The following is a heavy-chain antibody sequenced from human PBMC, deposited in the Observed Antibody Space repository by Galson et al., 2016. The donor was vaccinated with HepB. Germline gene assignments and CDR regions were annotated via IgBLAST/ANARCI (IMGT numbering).Heavy chain of an antibody. CDR2: ISWNSGSN. J-gene: IGHJ4*02. CDR1: GFTFHHYA. V-gene: IGHV3-9*01. D-gene: IGHD6-19*01. CDR3: AKWGSSAWYTDRYYFDY. Sequence: LRLSCAASGFTFHHYAMHWVRQAPGRGLEWVSGISWNSGSNGYADSVKGRFTISRDNAKNSLYLQMNSLRAEDTALYYCAKWGSSAWYTDRYYFDYWGQGTLVTVSS.